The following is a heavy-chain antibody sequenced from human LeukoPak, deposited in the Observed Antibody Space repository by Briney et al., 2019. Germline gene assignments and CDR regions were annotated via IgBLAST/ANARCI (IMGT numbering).Heavy chain of an antibody. D-gene: IGHD5-12*01. J-gene: IGHJ5*02. CDR2: ISSSSSYI. V-gene: IGHV3-21*01. Sequence: GGSLRLSCAASGFTLSSYSMNWVRQAPGKGLEWVSSISSSSSYIYYADSVKGRLTISRDNAKNSLYLQMNSLRAEDTAVYYCARDATYSRGFDPWGQGTLVTVSS. CDR1: GFTLSSYS. CDR3: ARDATYSRGFDP.